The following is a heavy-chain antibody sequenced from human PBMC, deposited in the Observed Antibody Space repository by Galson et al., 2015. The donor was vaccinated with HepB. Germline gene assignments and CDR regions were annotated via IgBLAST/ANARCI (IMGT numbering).Heavy chain of an antibody. Sequence: SVKVSCKVSGYTLTELSMHWVRQAPGKGLEWMGGFDPEDGETIYAQKFQGRVTMTEDTSTDTAYMELSSLRSDDTAVYYCARGLRRLAARPGYFDYWGQGTLVTVSS. V-gene: IGHV1-24*01. CDR1: GYTLTELS. D-gene: IGHD6-6*01. CDR2: FDPEDGET. J-gene: IGHJ4*02. CDR3: ARGLRRLAARPGYFDY.